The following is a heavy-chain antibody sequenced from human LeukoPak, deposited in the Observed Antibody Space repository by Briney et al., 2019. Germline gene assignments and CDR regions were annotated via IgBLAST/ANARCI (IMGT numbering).Heavy chain of an antibody. D-gene: IGHD5-24*01. CDR3: ARYRGTYGYYFDY. CDR2: IYTSGST. J-gene: IGHJ4*02. Sequence: SETLSLTCTVSGGSIRSYYWSWIRQPAGKGLEWIGRIYTSGSTNYNPSLKSRVTISVDTSKNQFSLKLTSVTAADTAVYYCARYRGTYGYYFDYWGQGKLVIVSS. CDR1: GGSIRSYY. V-gene: IGHV4-4*07.